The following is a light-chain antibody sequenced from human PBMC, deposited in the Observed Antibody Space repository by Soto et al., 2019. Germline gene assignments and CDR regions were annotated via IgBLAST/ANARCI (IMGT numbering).Light chain of an antibody. V-gene: IGKV1-8*01. CDR3: QQYYSYPWT. CDR2: AAS. CDR1: QGISSY. J-gene: IGKJ1*01. Sequence: AIRMTQSPSSFSASTGGRVTITCRASQGISSYLAWYQQKPGKAPKLLIHAASTLQSGVPSRFSGSGSGTDFTLTISCLQSEDFATYYCQQYYSYPWTFGQGTKVDIK.